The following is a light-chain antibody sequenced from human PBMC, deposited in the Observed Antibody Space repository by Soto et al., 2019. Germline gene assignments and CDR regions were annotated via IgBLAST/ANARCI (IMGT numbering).Light chain of an antibody. CDR2: AAS. Sequence: DIQMTQSPSSVSASVGDRVTITSRASQDIGNWLAWYQQRPGKAPNLLIYAASSLQSGVPSRFSGSGSGTDFTLTISSLQPEDCATYYCQQASSFAFTFGPGTKVDIK. CDR3: QQASSFAFT. J-gene: IGKJ3*01. CDR1: QDIGNW. V-gene: IGKV1-12*01.